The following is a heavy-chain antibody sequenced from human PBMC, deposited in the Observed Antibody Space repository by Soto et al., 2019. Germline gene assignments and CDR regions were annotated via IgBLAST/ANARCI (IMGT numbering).Heavy chain of an antibody. CDR1: GDPISSSKW. Sequence: SETLSLTCAVSGDPISSSKWWTWVRQTPGKGLEWIGKIDQNGITNYNPSLESRVTILKDNSKNQLSLKLTSVAAVDSAVYYCARLNRDYYYYGMDVWGQGATVTVSS. V-gene: IGHV4-4*02. J-gene: IGHJ6*02. CDR3: ARLNRDYYYYGMDV. CDR2: IDQNGIT.